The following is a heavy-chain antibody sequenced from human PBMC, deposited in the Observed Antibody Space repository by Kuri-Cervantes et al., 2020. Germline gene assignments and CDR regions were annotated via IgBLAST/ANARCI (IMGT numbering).Heavy chain of an antibody. J-gene: IGHJ4*02. D-gene: IGHD6-19*01. Sequence: GESLKISCAASGFSVGTYWMHWVRQVPGKGLGWVSRMNIEGNMVNYARSVRGRFTISRDNARNTLYLQMNSLRAEDTTVYYCARDSVVAGTTLCEYWGQGTLVTVSS. CDR3: ARDSVVAGTTLCEY. CDR2: MNIEGNMV. V-gene: IGHV3-74*01. CDR1: GFSVGTYW.